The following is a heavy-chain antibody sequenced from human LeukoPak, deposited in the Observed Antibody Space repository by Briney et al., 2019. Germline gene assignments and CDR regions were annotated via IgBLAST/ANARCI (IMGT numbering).Heavy chain of an antibody. J-gene: IGHJ4*02. V-gene: IGHV3-30*02. CDR1: GFTFSSYG. Sequence: GGSLRLSCAASGFTFSSYGMHWVRQAPGKGLEWVAFIRYDGSNKYYADSVKGRFTISRDNSKNTLYLQMNSLRAEDTAVYYCAKDSTNYYDSSGYYGPYYFDYWGQGTLVTVSS. D-gene: IGHD3-22*01. CDR2: IRYDGSNK. CDR3: AKDSTNYYDSSGYYGPYYFDY.